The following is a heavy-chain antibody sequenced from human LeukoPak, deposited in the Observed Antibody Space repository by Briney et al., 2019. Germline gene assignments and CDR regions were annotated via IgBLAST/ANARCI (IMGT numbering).Heavy chain of an antibody. V-gene: IGHV3-74*01. D-gene: IGHD4-17*01. CDR3: ARSGTTRGHLDY. J-gene: IGHJ4*02. CDR1: GFTFSSFW. CDR2: IDSDGSSI. Sequence: GSLRLSCAASGFTFSSFWMHWVRQAPRKGLVWVSRIDSDGSSISYADSVKGRFTISRDNAKNTLYLQMNSLRAEDTALYYCARSGTTRGHLDYWGQGTLVTVSS.